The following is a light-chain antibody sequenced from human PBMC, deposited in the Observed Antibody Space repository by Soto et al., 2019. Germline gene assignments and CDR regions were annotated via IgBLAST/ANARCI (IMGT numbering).Light chain of an antibody. V-gene: IGLV2-14*03. CDR3: SSYAGSSTSYV. CDR1: SADIGAFNY. CDR2: DVS. Sequence: QSVLTQPASVSGSPGQSITISCAGTSADIGAFNYVSWYQHHPGKAPKLLIYDVSDRPSGVSTRFSASKSANTASLTISGLQADDEADYYCSSYAGSSTSYVSGTGTKVTVL. J-gene: IGLJ1*01.